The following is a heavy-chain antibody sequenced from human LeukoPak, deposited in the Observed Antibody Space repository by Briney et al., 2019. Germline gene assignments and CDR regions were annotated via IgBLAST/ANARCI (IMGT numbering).Heavy chain of an antibody. Sequence: SVKVSCKASGGTFSSYAISWVRQAPGQGLEWMGGIIPIFGTANYAQKFQGRVTITADESTSTAYMELSSLRSEDTAVYYCARSGSSYYYGSGSYLFFDPWGQGTLVTVSS. CDR3: ARSGSSYYYGSGSYLFFDP. J-gene: IGHJ5*02. D-gene: IGHD3-10*01. CDR1: GGTFSSYA. CDR2: IIPIFGTA. V-gene: IGHV1-69*13.